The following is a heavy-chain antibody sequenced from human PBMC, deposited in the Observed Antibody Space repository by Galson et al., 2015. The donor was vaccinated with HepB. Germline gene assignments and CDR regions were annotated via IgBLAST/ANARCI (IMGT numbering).Heavy chain of an antibody. CDR1: GYTFTSYG. D-gene: IGHD6-19*01. CDR3: ARVSLGSEQWLAEYDY. V-gene: IGHV1-18*01. J-gene: IGHJ4*02. CDR2: ISAYNGNT. Sequence: SVKVSCKASGYTFTSYGISWVRQAPGQGLEWMGWISAYNGNTNYAQKLQGRVTMTTDTSTSTAYMELRSLRSDDTAVYYCARVSLGSEQWLAEYDYWGQGTLVTVSS.